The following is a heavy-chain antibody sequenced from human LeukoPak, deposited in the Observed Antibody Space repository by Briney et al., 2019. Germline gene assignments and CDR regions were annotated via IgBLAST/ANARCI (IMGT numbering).Heavy chain of an antibody. V-gene: IGHV3-72*01. CDR2: VRRKRNGYTT. D-gene: IGHD3-16*01. J-gene: IGHJ3*02. CDR1: GFTFIDYI. CDR3: SRDGGDSDSAFDI. Sequence: GGSLRLSREAPGFTFIDYILDWFGQAPGKGLEWVGRVRRKRNGYTTEYAASVKGRFTISRDDSQNSLYLHMNSLKTEDTAVYYCSRDGGDSDSAFDIWGQGTMVTVSS.